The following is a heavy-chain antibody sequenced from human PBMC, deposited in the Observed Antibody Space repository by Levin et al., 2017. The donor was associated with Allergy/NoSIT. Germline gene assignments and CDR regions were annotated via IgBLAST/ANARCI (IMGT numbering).Heavy chain of an antibody. CDR1: GFTFDDYA. CDR3: AKDKRRDYDFWSGYPRYFDL. CDR2: ISWNSGSI. J-gene: IGHJ2*01. Sequence: SCAASGFTFDDYAMHWVRQAPGKGLEWVSGISWNSGSIGYADSVKGRFTISRDNAKNSLYLQMNSLRAEDTALYYCAKDKRRDYDFWSGYPRYFDLWGRGTLVTVSS. V-gene: IGHV3-9*01. D-gene: IGHD3-3*01.